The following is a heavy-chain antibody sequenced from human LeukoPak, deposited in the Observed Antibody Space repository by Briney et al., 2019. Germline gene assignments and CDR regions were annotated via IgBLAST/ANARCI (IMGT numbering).Heavy chain of an antibody. CDR2: INHSGST. J-gene: IGHJ6*03. V-gene: IGHV4-34*01. Sequence: SETLSLTCAVYGGSFSGYYWSWIRQPQGKGLEWIGEINHSGSTNYNPSLKSRVTISVDTSKNQFSLKLSSVTAADTAVYYCARLPTYYDFWSGYHYYYYYMDVWGKGTTVTVSS. CDR1: GGSFSGYY. CDR3: ARLPTYYDFWSGYHYYYYYMDV. D-gene: IGHD3-3*01.